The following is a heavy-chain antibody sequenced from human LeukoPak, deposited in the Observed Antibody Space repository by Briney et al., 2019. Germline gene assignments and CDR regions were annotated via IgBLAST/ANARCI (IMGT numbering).Heavy chain of an antibody. CDR2: IRYDGSNK. CDR1: GFTFSSYG. J-gene: IGHJ4*02. Sequence: GGSLRLSCAASGFTFSSYGMHWVRQAPGKGLEWVAFIRYDGSNKYYADSVKGRFTISRDNSKNTLYLQMNSLRAEDTAVYYCAKGWQSVGATTRVFDYWGQGTLVTVSS. D-gene: IGHD1-26*01. CDR3: AKGWQSVGATTRVFDY. V-gene: IGHV3-30*02.